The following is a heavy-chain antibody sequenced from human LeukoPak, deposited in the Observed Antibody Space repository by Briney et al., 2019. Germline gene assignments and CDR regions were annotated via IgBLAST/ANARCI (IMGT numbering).Heavy chain of an antibody. V-gene: IGHV4-59*01. Sequence: SETLSLTCTVSGGSISSYYWSWIRQPPGKGLEWIGYIYYSGSTNYNPSLKSRVTISVDTSKNQFSLKLSSVTAADTAVYYCAREVEMATSDAFVIWGQGTMVTVSS. CDR2: IYYSGST. CDR3: AREVEMATSDAFVI. J-gene: IGHJ3*02. CDR1: GGSISSYY. D-gene: IGHD5-24*01.